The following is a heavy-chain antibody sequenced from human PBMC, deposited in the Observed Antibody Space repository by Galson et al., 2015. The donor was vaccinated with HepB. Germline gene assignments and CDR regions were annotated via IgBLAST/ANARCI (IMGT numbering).Heavy chain of an antibody. CDR3: ARGRHYYDSSGQGPFDY. CDR2: INPSDGST. CDR1: GYTFTSKY. V-gene: IGHV1-46*04. D-gene: IGHD3-22*01. Sequence: SVKVSCKASGYTFTSKYLQWVRQAPGQGLEWMGIINPSDGSTDCARKLRGRVTMTRDTPTSTVYMELSSLRSEDTAMYYCARGRHYYDSSGQGPFDYWGQGTLVTVSS. J-gene: IGHJ4*02.